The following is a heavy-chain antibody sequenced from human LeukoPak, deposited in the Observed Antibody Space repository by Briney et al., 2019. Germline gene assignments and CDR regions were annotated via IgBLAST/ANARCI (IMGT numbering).Heavy chain of an antibody. J-gene: IGHJ3*02. CDR3: AKDRLYYYGSGPNDAFDI. V-gene: IGHV3-11*01. CDR2: IGTTDTSI. Sequence: GGSLRLSCAASGFTFSAYYMTWIRQVPGKGLEWISYIGTTDTSIYYADSVKGRFTISRDNAKTSLYLHMNSLRDEDTAVYYCAKDRLYYYGSGPNDAFDIWGQGTMVTVSS. D-gene: IGHD3-10*01. CDR1: GFTFSAYY.